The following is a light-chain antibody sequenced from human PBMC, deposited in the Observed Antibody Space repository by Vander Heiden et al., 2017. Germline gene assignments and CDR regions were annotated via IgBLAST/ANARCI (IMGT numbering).Light chain of an antibody. CDR3: SSYTGSSTLYV. J-gene: IGLJ1*01. V-gene: IGLV2-14*01. Sequence: QSALTQPASVYGSPGQSITISCTGTSSDVGGYNYVSWYQQHPGKAPKLMIYEVSNRPSGVSNRFSGSKSGNTASLTISGLQAEDEADYYCSSYTGSSTLYVFGTGTKVTVL. CDR1: SSDVGGYNY. CDR2: EVS.